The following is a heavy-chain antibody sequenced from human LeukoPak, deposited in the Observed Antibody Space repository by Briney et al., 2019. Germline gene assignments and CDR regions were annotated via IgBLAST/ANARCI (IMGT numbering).Heavy chain of an antibody. V-gene: IGHV3-21*06. CDR2: ISSSSSYI. Sequence: PGGSLRLSCAASGFTFSSYSMNWVRQAPVKGLEWVSSISSSSSYIYYADSVKGRFTISRDNAKNSLYLQMNSLRAEDTAVYYCARDQARYDFWCGYYLDYWGQGTLVTVSS. CDR1: GFTFSSYS. CDR3: ARDQARYDFWCGYYLDY. D-gene: IGHD3-3*01. J-gene: IGHJ4*02.